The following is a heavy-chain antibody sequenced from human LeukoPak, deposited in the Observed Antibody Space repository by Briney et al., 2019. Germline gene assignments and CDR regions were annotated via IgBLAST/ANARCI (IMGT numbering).Heavy chain of an antibody. V-gene: IGHV3-23*01. CDR2: SSSSDDGK. Sequence: PGGSLRLSCTASGLSLNNYAMSWVRQVPGKGLEWVSASSSSDDGKWYAESVRGRSTISRDTSKNTVYLQMNSLRVEDAGVYYCAKAPVTSCRGAFCYPFDYWGHGTLVTVSS. CDR3: AKAPVTSCRGAFCYPFDY. CDR1: GLSLNNYA. J-gene: IGHJ4*01. D-gene: IGHD2-21*01.